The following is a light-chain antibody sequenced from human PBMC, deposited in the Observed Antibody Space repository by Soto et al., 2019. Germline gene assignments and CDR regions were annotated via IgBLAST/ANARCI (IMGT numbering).Light chain of an antibody. J-gene: IGKJ4*01. Sequence: EIVLTQSPATLSLSPGERATLSCRASQSVSNYLAWYQQKPGQAPRLLIYDVSDRATAIPARFSGSGSGTEFTLTISGLEPDDCAVYYCQQRSNWPPLTCGGGTKVEIK. CDR1: QSVSNY. CDR3: QQRSNWPPLT. V-gene: IGKV3-11*01. CDR2: DVS.